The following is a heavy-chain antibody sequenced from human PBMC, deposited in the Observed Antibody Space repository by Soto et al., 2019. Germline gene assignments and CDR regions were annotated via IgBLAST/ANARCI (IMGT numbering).Heavy chain of an antibody. CDR2: IWYDGSEK. CDR1: GFAFRGYA. Sequence: GGSLRLSCAASGFAFRGYAMHWVRQAPGKGLEWVAVIWYDGSEKYYGDPVKGRFTISRDNSWNTVSLQMNSLRAEDTAVYYCARDRTTRCFDYWGQRTLVTVSS. J-gene: IGHJ4*02. D-gene: IGHD1-1*01. CDR3: ARDRTTRCFDY. V-gene: IGHV3-33*01.